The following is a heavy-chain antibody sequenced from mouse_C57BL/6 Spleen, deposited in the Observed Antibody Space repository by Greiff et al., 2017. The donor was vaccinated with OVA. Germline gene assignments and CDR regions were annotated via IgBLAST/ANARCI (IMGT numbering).Heavy chain of an antibody. CDR2: IWSDGST. CDR3: ARHGGNYYYCDY. D-gene: IGHD2-1*01. J-gene: IGHJ2*01. Sequence: QVQLKQSGPGLVAPSQSLSITCTVSGFSLTSYGVHWVRQPPGKGLEWLVVIWSDGSTTYNSALKSRLSISKDNSKSQVFLKMNSLQTDDTAMYYCARHGGNYYYCDYWGQGTTLTVSS. V-gene: IGHV2-6-1*01. CDR1: GFSLTSYG.